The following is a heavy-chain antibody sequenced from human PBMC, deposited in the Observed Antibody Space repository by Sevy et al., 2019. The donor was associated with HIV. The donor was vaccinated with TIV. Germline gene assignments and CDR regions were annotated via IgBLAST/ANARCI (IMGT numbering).Heavy chain of an antibody. J-gene: IGHJ4*02. D-gene: IGHD2-21*02. Sequence: SETLSLTCTVSGGSVSSGSYYWSWIRQPPGKGLEWIGYIYYSGSTNYNPSLKSRVTISVDTSKNQFSLKLSSVTAADTAGYYCARDHTGGGDWISYFDYWGQGTLVTVSS. CDR2: IYYSGST. CDR1: GGSVSSGSYY. V-gene: IGHV4-61*01. CDR3: ARDHTGGGDWISYFDY.